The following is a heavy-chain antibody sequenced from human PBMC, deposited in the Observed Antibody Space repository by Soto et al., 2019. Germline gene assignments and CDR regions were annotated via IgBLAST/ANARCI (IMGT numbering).Heavy chain of an antibody. CDR3: ARTPYSSSWYNFDY. CDR1: GGSISSSSYY. V-gene: IGHV4-39*01. J-gene: IGHJ4*02. CDR2: IYYSGST. D-gene: IGHD6-13*01. Sequence: LSLTCTVSGGSISSSSYYWGWIRQPPGKGLEWIGSIYYSGSTYYNPSLKSRVTISVDTSKNQFSLKLSFVTAADTAVYYCARTPYSSSWYNFDYWGQGTLVTVSS.